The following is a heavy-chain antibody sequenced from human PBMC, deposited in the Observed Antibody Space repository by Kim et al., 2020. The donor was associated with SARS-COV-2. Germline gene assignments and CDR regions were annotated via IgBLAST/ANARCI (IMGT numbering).Heavy chain of an antibody. CDR2: ISSSSSYT. D-gene: IGHD3-22*01. J-gene: IGHJ4*02. CDR1: GFTFSDYY. V-gene: IGHV3-11*05. CDR3: ARDSLLVPEFYYDSSGYVDY. Sequence: GGSLRLSCAASGFTFSDYYMSWIRQAPGKGLEWVSYISSSSSYTNYADSVKGRFTISRDNAKNSLYLQMNSLRAEDTAVYYCARDSLLVPEFYYDSSGYVDYWGQGTLVTVSS.